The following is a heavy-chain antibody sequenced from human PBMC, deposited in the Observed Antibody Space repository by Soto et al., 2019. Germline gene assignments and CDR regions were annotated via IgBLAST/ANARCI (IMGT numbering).Heavy chain of an antibody. Sequence: SETLSLTCAVYGGSFSGYYWSWIRQPPGKGLEWIGEINHSGSTNYNPSLKSRVTISVDTSKNQFSLKLRSVTAAYTAVYYCARRGNGNAFDIWGQGTMVTVSS. D-gene: IGHD1-1*01. V-gene: IGHV4-34*01. CDR1: GGSFSGYY. CDR2: INHSGST. J-gene: IGHJ3*02. CDR3: ARRGNGNAFDI.